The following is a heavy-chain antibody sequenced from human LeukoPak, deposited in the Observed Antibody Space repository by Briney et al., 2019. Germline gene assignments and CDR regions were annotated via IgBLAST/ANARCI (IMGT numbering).Heavy chain of an antibody. V-gene: IGHV1-2*02. J-gene: IGHJ5*02. CDR1: GYTFTNYY. D-gene: IGHD4-17*01. Sequence: ASVKVSCKASGYTFTNYYMHWVRQAPGQGLEWMGIINPSSGSTSYAQKFQGRVTMTRDTSISTAYMELSRLRSDDTAVYYCASGDYGDFAPWGQGTLVTVSS. CDR2: INPSSGST. CDR3: ASGDYGDFAP.